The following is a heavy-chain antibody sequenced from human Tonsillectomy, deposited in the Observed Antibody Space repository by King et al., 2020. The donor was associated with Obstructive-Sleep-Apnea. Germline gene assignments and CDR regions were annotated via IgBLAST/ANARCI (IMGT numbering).Heavy chain of an antibody. CDR2: INPTTGGT. Sequence: QLVQSGAAVKKPGASVKVSCKASGYTFTGYYMHWVRQAPGQGLEWMGWINPTTGGTNYSQRFQGRVTMTRDTAISTAYMELSRLRSDDTAVYYWAGERRGSYWGGGMDVWGQGTTVTVSS. CDR3: AGERRGSYWGGGMDV. D-gene: IGHD1-26*01. CDR1: GYTFTGYY. J-gene: IGHJ6*02. V-gene: IGHV1-2*02.